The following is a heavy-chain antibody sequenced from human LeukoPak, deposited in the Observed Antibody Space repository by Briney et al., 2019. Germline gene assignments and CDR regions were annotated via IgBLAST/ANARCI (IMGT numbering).Heavy chain of an antibody. CDR3: ARDEGLYSSGWASSNWFDP. CDR1: GDSVATNFAA. D-gene: IGHD6-19*01. CDR2: TYYRSRWIN. J-gene: IGHJ5*02. V-gene: IGHV6-1*01. Sequence: SQTLSLTCAISGDSVATNFAAWNWLRQSPSRGLEWLGRTYYRSRWINEYAISVQSRITISPDTSKNQFSLQLNFVTPEDTAVYYCARDEGLYSSGWASSNWFDPWGQGTLVTVSS.